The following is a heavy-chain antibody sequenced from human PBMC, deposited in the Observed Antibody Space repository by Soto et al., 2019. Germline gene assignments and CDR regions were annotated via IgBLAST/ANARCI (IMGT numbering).Heavy chain of an antibody. Sequence: SLRLSCAASGFTFSSYSMNWVRQAPGKGLEWVSSISSSSSYIYYADSVKGRFTISRDNAKNSLYLQMNSLRAEDTAVYYCARDVYSSSRYFDYWGQGTLVTVSS. CDR2: ISSSSSYI. CDR3: ARDVYSSSRYFDY. CDR1: GFTFSSYS. D-gene: IGHD6-6*01. V-gene: IGHV3-21*01. J-gene: IGHJ4*02.